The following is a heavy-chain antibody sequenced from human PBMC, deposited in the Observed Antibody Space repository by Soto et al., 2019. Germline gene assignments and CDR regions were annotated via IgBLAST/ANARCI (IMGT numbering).Heavy chain of an antibody. D-gene: IGHD6-19*01. V-gene: IGHV1-8*01. CDR2: MNAHSGNT. J-gene: IGHJ6*02. CDR1: GYTFTSYD. Sequence: ASVQVSCKASGYTFTSYDINWVRQATGRGLEWMGWMNAHSGNTGYAQKLQGRVTMTRNTSISTAYMELSSLRSEDTAVYYCARGFSRGSNYYSYGMDVWGQGTTVTVSS. CDR3: ARGFSRGSNYYSYGMDV.